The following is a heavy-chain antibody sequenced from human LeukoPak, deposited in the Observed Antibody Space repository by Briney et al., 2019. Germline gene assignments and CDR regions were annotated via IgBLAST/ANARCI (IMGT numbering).Heavy chain of an antibody. Sequence: QSGGSLRLSCAASGFTFSSYAMHWVRQAPGKGLEYVSAISSNGGSTYYANSVKGRFTISRDNSKNTLYLQMGSLRAEDMAVYYCAREDWLDYYDSSGYALDPWGQGTLVTVSS. CDR2: ISSNGGST. D-gene: IGHD3-22*01. V-gene: IGHV3-64*01. CDR1: GFTFSSYA. CDR3: AREDWLDYYDSSGYALDP. J-gene: IGHJ5*02.